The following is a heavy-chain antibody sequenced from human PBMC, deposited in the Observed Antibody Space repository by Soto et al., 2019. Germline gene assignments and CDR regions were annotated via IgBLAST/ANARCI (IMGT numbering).Heavy chain of an antibody. V-gene: IGHV3-23*01. CDR2: IISSDGGT. D-gene: IGHD3-16*01. CDR3: VKVQCCAFCIYDYDY. J-gene: IGHJ4*02. Sequence: GGSLRLSCAASGFTLSSSDMNWVRQAPGKGLEWVSSIISSDGGTYYADSVKGRFTISRDNSKNTLFPQMNSLRAEDTAVYYCVKVQCCAFCIYDYDYWSQGTLVTVSS. CDR1: GFTLSSSD.